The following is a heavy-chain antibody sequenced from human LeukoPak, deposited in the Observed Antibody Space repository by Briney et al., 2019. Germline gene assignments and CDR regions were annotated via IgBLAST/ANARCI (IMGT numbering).Heavy chain of an antibody. D-gene: IGHD2-8*02. CDR3: AESQNTGKGNDAFDI. CDR1: GYTFTTYW. J-gene: IGHJ3*02. V-gene: IGHV5-51*01. Sequence: GASLKISCKGFGYTFTTYWIAWVRQMPGKGPECMGIIYPSDSDTRYSPSFQGQVTISVDKYISTAYLQWTNLRASDTAMYYCAESQNTGKGNDAFDIWGQGTLVTVSS. CDR2: IYPSDSDT.